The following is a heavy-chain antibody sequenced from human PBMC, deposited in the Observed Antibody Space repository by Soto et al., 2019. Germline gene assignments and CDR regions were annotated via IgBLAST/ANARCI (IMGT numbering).Heavy chain of an antibody. CDR1: GGSISSSSYY. CDR3: ATRQRGYFDWLPDYYYYYYGMDV. Sequence: QLQLQESGPGLVKPSETLSLTCTVSGGSISSSSYYWGWIRQPPGKGLEWIGSIYYSGSTYYNPSLKSRVTISVDTSKNQFSLKLSSVTAADTAVYYCATRQRGYFDWLPDYYYYYYGMDVWGQGTTVTVSS. V-gene: IGHV4-39*01. CDR2: IYYSGST. D-gene: IGHD3-9*01. J-gene: IGHJ6*02.